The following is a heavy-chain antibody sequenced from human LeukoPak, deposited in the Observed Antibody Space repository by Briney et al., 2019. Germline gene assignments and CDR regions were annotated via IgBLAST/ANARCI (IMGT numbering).Heavy chain of an antibody. V-gene: IGHV4-4*02. CDR3: ARVMYSSGWIKKGYYFDY. Sequence: SGTLSLTCAVSGGSISSSNWWSWVRQPPGKGLEWIGEIYHSGSTNYNPSLKSRVTISVDKSKNQFSLKLSSVTAADTAVYYCARVMYSSGWIKKGYYFDYWGQGTQVTVSS. J-gene: IGHJ4*02. CDR1: GGSISSSNW. CDR2: IYHSGST. D-gene: IGHD6-19*01.